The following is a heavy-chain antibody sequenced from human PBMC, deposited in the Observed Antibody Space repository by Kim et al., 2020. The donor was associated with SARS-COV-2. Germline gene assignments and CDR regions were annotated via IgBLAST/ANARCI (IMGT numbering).Heavy chain of an antibody. V-gene: IGHV3-48*03. D-gene: IGHD2-2*01. J-gene: IGHJ6*01. Sequence: GGSLRLSCAASGFIFSTYEINWVRQAPGKGLEWVSYTSSGSTIYSADSVKGRFTVSRDNARNSVYLQMNSLRDEDTAVYYCARGLYCSSTKCSFDLDVWG. CDR1: GFIFSTYE. CDR2: TSSGSTI. CDR3: ARGLYCSSTKCSFDLDV.